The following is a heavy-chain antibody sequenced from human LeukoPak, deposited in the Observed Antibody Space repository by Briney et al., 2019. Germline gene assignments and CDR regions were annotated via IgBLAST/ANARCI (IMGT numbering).Heavy chain of an antibody. J-gene: IGHJ4*02. D-gene: IGHD3-3*01. CDR2: ISQDGSGK. CDR1: GFTFSNYW. V-gene: IGHV3-7*03. CDR3: ARDQYDTWSRRGNFDS. Sequence: GGSLRLSCGASGFTFSNYWMSWVRQAPGKGLEWVINISQDGSGKNYADSVGGRFTISRDNTKNSLYLQMNSLRVEDTAVFYCARDQYDTWSRRGNFDSWGQGTLVIVSS.